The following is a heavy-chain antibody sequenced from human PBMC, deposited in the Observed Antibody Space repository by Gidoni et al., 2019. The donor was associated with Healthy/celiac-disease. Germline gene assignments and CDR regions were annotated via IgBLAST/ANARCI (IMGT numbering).Heavy chain of an antibody. J-gene: IGHJ4*02. CDR2: INHSGST. V-gene: IGHV4-34*01. CDR3: ARLHLGYSVESDY. CDR1: GGSFRGYY. D-gene: IGHD5-12*01. Sequence: QVQLQQWGAGLLKPSETLSLTCAVYGGSFRGYYWSWIRQPPGKGLEWIGEINHSGSTNYNPSLKSRVTISVDTSKNQFSLKLSSVTAADTAVYYCARLHLGYSVESDYWGQGTLVTVSS.